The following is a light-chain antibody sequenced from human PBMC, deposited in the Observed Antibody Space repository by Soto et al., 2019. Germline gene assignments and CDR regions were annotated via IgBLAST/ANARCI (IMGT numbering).Light chain of an antibody. J-gene: IGKJ1*01. Sequence: EIVLTQSPGSLSLSPGEGATLSCRASQSVSISFFAWYQQKPGQAPSLLIYGASRRATGVPDRFSGSGSGTDFTLSISRLEPEDFAVYYCQQYESSVTFGQGTKVEIK. CDR3: QQYESSVT. CDR2: GAS. V-gene: IGKV3-20*01. CDR1: QSVSISF.